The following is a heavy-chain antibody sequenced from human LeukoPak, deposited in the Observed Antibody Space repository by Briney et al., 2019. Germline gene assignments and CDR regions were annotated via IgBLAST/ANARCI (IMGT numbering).Heavy chain of an antibody. CDR3: ARMRGDPLYILTGYYNGDSGWFDP. V-gene: IGHV4-39*07. CDR2: IYYSGST. D-gene: IGHD3-9*01. CDR1: GGSISSSSYY. Sequence: SETLSLTCTVSGGSISSSSYYWGWIRQPPGKGLEWIGSIYYSGSTYYNPSLKSRVTISVDTSKNQFSLKLGSVTAADTAVYYCARMRGDPLYILTGYYNGDSGWFDPWGQGTLVTVSS. J-gene: IGHJ5*02.